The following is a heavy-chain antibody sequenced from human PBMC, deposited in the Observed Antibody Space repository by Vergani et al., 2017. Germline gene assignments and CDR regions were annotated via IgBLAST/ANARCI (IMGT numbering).Heavy chain of an antibody. Sequence: QVQLVQSGAEVKKPGASVKVSCKASGYTFTSYAMHWVRQAPGQRLEWMGWINAGNGNTKYSQKFQGRVTITRDTSASTAYMELSSLRSEDTAVYYCARGRFLGYCSSTSCYQADPWGQGTLVTVSS. CDR1: GYTFTSYA. J-gene: IGHJ5*02. CDR3: ARGRFLGYCSSTSCYQADP. CDR2: INAGNGNT. V-gene: IGHV1-3*01. D-gene: IGHD2-2*01.